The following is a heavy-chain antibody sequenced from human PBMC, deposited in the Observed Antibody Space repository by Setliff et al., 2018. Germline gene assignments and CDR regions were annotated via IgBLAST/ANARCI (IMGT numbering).Heavy chain of an antibody. CDR2: ISHSGNT. CDR3: ARHKVIKKEFIRLTWFDP. J-gene: IGHJ5*02. D-gene: IGHD3-10*01. V-gene: IGHV4-34*01. CDR1: GGSISGYF. Sequence: SETLSLTCTVSGGSISGYFWSWIRQTPEKGLEWIGEISHSGNTNYNPSFKSRVTISIDTSKNQFSLKVNSVTAADTAVYYCARHKVIKKEFIRLTWFDPWGQGTPVTVSS.